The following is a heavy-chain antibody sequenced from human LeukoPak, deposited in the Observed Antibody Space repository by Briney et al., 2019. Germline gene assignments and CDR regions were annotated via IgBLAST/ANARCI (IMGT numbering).Heavy chain of an antibody. CDR1: GYTFTSYG. Sequence: ASVKVSCRASGYTFTSYGISWVRQAPGQGLEWMGWISAYNGNTNYAQKLQGRVTMTTDTSTSTAYMELRSLRSDDTAVYYCARVRGRTGTTLSWFDPWGQGTLVTVSS. CDR3: ARVRGRTGTTLSWFDP. CDR2: ISAYNGNT. V-gene: IGHV1-18*01. J-gene: IGHJ5*02. D-gene: IGHD1-1*01.